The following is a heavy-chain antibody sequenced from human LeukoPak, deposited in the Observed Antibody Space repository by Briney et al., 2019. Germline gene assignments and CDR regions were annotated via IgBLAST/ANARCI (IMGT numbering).Heavy chain of an antibody. CDR1: GFTLSSNY. D-gene: IGHD1-1*01. CDR2: IYSGGST. V-gene: IGHV3-66*01. CDR3: ARDGFNEYYGMDV. J-gene: IGHJ6*02. Sequence: GGSLRLSCAASGFTLSSNYMSWVRQAPGKGLEGVSVIYSGGSTYYADSVKGRFTISRDNSKNTLYLQMNSLRAEDTAVYYCARDGFNEYYGMDVWGQGTTVTVSS.